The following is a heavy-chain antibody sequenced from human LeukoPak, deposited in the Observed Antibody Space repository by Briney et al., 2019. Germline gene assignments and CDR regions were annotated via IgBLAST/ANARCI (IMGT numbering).Heavy chain of an antibody. D-gene: IGHD2-2*01. CDR3: VRDCSSASLSSGCYYAMDV. J-gene: IGHJ6*04. Sequence: PGGSLRLSCAASGFTFNDYWMTWVRQAPGKGVEWGAHIKKDGSEKYYVDSLKGRFTISRGNAKNSLFLQMNSLRAEDTAVYYCVRDCSSASLSSGCYYAMDVWGKGTTVTVSS. CDR2: IKKDGSEK. CDR1: GFTFNDYW. V-gene: IGHV3-7*03.